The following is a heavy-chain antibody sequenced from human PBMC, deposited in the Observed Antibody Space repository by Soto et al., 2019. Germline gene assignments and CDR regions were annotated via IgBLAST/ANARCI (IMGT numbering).Heavy chain of an antibody. D-gene: IGHD6-6*01. CDR1: GFTFSSYS. CDR2: ISSSSSTI. J-gene: IGHJ4*02. Sequence: GGSLRLSCAASGFTFSSYSMNWVRQAPGKGLEWVSYISSSSSTIYYADSVKGRFTISRDNAKNSLYLQMNSLRAEDTAVYYCARESSSSRGLLFDYWGQGTLVTVSS. CDR3: ARESSSSRGLLFDY. V-gene: IGHV3-48*01.